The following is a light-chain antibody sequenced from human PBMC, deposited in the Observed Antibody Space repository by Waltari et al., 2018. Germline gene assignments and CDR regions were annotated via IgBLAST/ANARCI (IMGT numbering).Light chain of an antibody. CDR3: QAWVSSSVLFV. CDR1: KLGGKF. CDR2: QDT. J-gene: IGLJ1*01. Sequence: SYELTQPPSLSVSPGQTANITCSGDKLGGKFVSWYQQKAGQSPVLVIYQDTKRPSGIPERLSGSNSGNTAGLNISGTQTVDEGDYYCQAWVSSSVLFVFGPGTKVTVL. V-gene: IGLV3-1*01.